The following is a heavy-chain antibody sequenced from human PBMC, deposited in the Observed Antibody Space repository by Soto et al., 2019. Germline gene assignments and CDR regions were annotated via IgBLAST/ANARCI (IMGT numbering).Heavy chain of an antibody. Sequence: GWSLRLSCVASGFTFRTYDMFWVRQGTGKGLEWVSAIGTKADPFYPDSVKGRYTISRENAKNSLYLQMNSIRAEDTAVYYCARSPSGSFTSRNEFDLWGQGTMVTVS. J-gene: IGHJ3*01. CDR3: ARSPSGSFTSRNEFDL. CDR1: GFTFRTYD. V-gene: IGHV3-13*05. CDR2: IGTKADP. D-gene: IGHD1-26*01.